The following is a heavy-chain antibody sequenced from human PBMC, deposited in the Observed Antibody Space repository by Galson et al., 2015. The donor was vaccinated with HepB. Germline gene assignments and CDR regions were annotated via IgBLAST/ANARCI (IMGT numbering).Heavy chain of an antibody. Sequence: SLRLSCAASGFTFSSYAMSWVRQAPGKGLEWVSAISGGGGSTYYADSVKGRFTISRDNSKNTLYLQMNSLRAEDTAVYYCAKGAFTGEAGYYYYYGMDVWGQGTTVTVS. J-gene: IGHJ6*02. CDR2: ISGGGGST. V-gene: IGHV3-23*01. D-gene: IGHD3-3*02. CDR1: GFTFSSYA. CDR3: AKGAFTGEAGYYYYYGMDV.